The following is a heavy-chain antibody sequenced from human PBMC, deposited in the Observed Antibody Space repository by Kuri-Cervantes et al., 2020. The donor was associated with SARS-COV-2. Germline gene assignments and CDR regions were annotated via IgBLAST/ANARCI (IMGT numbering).Heavy chain of an antibody. CDR2: ISAYNGNT. CDR1: GYTFTGYY. D-gene: IGHD6-13*01. CDR3: VKGRSGYAAGTWVVWFDP. V-gene: IGHV1-18*04. J-gene: IGHJ5*02. Sequence: ASVKVSCKASGYTFTGYYMHWVRQAPGQGLEWMGWISAYNGNTNYAQKLQGRVTMTTDTSTSTAYMELSSLRAEDTAVYYCVKGRSGYAAGTWVVWFDPWGQGNLVNVSS.